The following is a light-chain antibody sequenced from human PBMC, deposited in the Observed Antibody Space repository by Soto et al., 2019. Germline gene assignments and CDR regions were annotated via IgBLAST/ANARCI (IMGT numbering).Light chain of an antibody. CDR2: GTS. V-gene: IGKV3-15*01. Sequence: EIVMTQSPATLSVSPGERVTLSCRASQSVNSNLAWYQQKPGQAPRLLIYGTSTRATGIPGRFSGSGSGTEFTLTISSLQSEDFAVYYCQQYNSWPPNTFGQGTKLEIK. CDR1: QSVNSN. J-gene: IGKJ2*01. CDR3: QQYNSWPPNT.